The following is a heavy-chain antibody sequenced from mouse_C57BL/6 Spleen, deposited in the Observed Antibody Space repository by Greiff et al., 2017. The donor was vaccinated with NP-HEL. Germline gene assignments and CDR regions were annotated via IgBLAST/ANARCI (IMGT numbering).Heavy chain of an antibody. D-gene: IGHD1-1*01. CDR1: GYTFTSYW. J-gene: IGHJ3*01. Sequence: EVQLQQSGTVLARPGASVKMSCKTSGYTFTSYWMHWVKQRPGQGLEWIGAIYPGNSDTSYKQKFKGKAKLTAVTSASTAYMELSSLTDEDSAVYYCTRDYCSPAWFAYWGQGTLVTVSA. CDR2: IYPGNSDT. V-gene: IGHV1-5*01. CDR3: TRDYCSPAWFAY.